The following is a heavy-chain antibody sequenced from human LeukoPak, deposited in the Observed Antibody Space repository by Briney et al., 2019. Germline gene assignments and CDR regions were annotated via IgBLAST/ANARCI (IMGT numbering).Heavy chain of an antibody. CDR3: ARGIAYYYGMDV. D-gene: IGHD2-21*01. Sequence: GGSLRLSCVASGFTFNTYAMNWVRQAPDKGLEWVSTIARSGNYMHYADSLKGRFTISRDNAKNSVYLQMNSLTADDTAVYYCARGIAYYYGMDVWGQGTTVSVSS. V-gene: IGHV3-21*06. J-gene: IGHJ6*02. CDR1: GFTFNTYA. CDR2: IARSGNYM.